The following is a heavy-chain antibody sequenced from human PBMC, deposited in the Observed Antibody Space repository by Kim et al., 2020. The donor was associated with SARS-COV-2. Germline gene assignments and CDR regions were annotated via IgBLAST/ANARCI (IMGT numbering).Heavy chain of an antibody. Sequence: PGTGRFTISRDNSKNTLYRQMHSLGAEDTAVYYCAKGLYYDSSGYSFDYWGQGTLVTVSS. J-gene: IGHJ4*02. V-gene: IGHV3-23*01. D-gene: IGHD3-22*01. CDR3: AKGLYYDSSGYSFDY.